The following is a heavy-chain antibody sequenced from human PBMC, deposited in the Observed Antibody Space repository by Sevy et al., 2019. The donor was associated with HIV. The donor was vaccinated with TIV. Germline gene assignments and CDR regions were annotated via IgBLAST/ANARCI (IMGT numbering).Heavy chain of an antibody. Sequence: ASVKVSCKASGGTFSSYAISWVRQAPGQGLEWMGGIIPIFGTANYAQKFQGRVTITADESTSTAYMELSSLRSEDTAVYYCARDRGRGITTNLDYWGHGTLVTVSS. D-gene: IGHD3-22*01. CDR2: IIPIFGTA. CDR1: GGTFSSYA. J-gene: IGHJ4*01. V-gene: IGHV1-69*13. CDR3: ARDRGRGITTNLDY.